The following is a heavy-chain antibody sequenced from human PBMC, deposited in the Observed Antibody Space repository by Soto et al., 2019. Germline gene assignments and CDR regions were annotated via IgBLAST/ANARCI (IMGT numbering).Heavy chain of an antibody. Sequence: EVQLLESGGGLVQPGGSLRLSCAASGFSFSRYAMMWVRQAPGKGQEWVAGMTGSGGDIRYADSVKGRFTISKDNSKNTLYWQMNSLRAKDTAIYYCAKDAVYNDGLWLVANSGQGTLVAVSS. CDR1: GFSFSRYA. J-gene: IGHJ4*02. D-gene: IGHD5-12*01. V-gene: IGHV3-23*01. CDR3: AKDAVYNDGLWLVAN. CDR2: MTGSGGDI.